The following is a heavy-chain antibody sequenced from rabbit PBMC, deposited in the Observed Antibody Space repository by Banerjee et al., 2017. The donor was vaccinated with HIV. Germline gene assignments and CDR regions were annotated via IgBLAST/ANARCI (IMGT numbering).Heavy chain of an antibody. J-gene: IGHJ4*01. CDR3: VRDFPYSSGPNL. Sequence: QSLEESGGDLVKPGGSLTLTCTASGFSFSNKYVMCWVRQAPGKGLEWIACINTSSGNTVYATWAKGRFTISKTSSTTVTLQMTSLTAADTATYFCVRDFPYSSGPNLWGQGTLVTVS. V-gene: IGHV1S40*01. CDR2: INTSSGNT. D-gene: IGHD4-1*01. CDR1: GFSFSNKYV.